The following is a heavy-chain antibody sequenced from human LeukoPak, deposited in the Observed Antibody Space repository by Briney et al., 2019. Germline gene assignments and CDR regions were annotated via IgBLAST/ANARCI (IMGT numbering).Heavy chain of an antibody. D-gene: IGHD1-1*01. CDR1: GDSITSFTYY. Sequence: PSETLSLTCTVSGDSITSFTYYWGWIRQPPGKGLEWIGEINHTGNTNYNPSLKSRVTISVDTSKNQFSLKLSSVTAADTAVYYCARDRLQLQSWGQGTLVTISS. CDR3: ARDRLQLQS. J-gene: IGHJ5*02. V-gene: IGHV4-61*01. CDR2: INHTGNT.